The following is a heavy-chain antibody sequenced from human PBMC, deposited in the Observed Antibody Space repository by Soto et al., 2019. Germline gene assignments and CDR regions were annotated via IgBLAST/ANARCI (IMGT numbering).Heavy chain of an antibody. Sequence: GASVKVSCKASGYTFTSYAMHWVRQAPGQGLEWMGWISAYNGNTNYAQKLQGRVTMTTDTSTSTAYMELRSLRSDDTAVYYCASYHLNSYYYGMDVWGQGTTVTVS. CDR3: ASYHLNSYYYGMDV. J-gene: IGHJ6*02. V-gene: IGHV1-18*01. CDR1: GYTFTSYA. CDR2: ISAYNGNT.